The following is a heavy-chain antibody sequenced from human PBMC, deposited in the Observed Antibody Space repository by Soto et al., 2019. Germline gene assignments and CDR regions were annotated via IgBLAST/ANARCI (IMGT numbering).Heavy chain of an antibody. CDR3: ARTTPGSYDAFDI. Sequence: SETLSLTCSVSGGSISSTSHYWGWIRQPPGKGLEWIGYMYYSGNTHYNPSLKSRVTISVDTSKNQFSLKLSSVTAADTAVYYCARTTPGSYDAFDIWGQGTMVTVSS. V-gene: IGHV4-61*05. D-gene: IGHD1-26*01. CDR2: MYYSGNT. CDR1: GGSISSTSHY. J-gene: IGHJ3*02.